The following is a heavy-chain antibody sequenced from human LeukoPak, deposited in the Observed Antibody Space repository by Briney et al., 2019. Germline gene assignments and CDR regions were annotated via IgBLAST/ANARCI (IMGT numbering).Heavy chain of an antibody. Sequence: SETLSLTCTVSGGSISSSSYYWGWIRQPPGKGLEWIGSIYYSGSTYYNPSLKSRVTLSVDTSKNQFSLKLSSVTAADTAVYYCARDNEYYDFWSGYYDRDAFDIWGQGTMVTVSS. CDR1: GGSISSSSYY. V-gene: IGHV4-39*07. J-gene: IGHJ3*02. D-gene: IGHD3-3*01. CDR3: ARDNEYYDFWSGYYDRDAFDI. CDR2: IYYSGST.